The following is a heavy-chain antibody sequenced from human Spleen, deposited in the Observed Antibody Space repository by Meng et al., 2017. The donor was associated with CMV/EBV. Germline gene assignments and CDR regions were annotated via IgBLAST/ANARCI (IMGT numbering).Heavy chain of an antibody. J-gene: IGHJ5*02. V-gene: IGHV3-74*01. CDR3: AMGDLPTTWFDP. Sequence: GESLKISCVASGFTFRSYWMHWVRQAPGKGLVWVSRTDSDGSDTSYADSVKGRFTISRDNAKNTLYLQMKSLRAEDTAVYYCAMGDLPTTWFDPWGQGTLVTVSS. D-gene: IGHD1-26*01. CDR1: GFTFRSYW. CDR2: TDSDGSDT.